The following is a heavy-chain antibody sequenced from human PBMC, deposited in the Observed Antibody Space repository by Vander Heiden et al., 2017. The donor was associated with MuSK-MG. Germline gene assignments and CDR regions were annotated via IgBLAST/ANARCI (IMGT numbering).Heavy chain of an antibody. V-gene: IGHV1-69*17. CDR2: FIPIFGIA. CDR1: GGNFSSYA. Sequence: QVQLVQAGAEVKKHGSSVKVPCKASGGNFSSYAISRVRQAPGQGLEGVGGFIPIFGIANYAQKFQGRVTITADKSTSTAYMELSSLRSEDTAVYSCARDLLGEYSSGWYGSYNWFDPWGQGTLVTVSS. J-gene: IGHJ5*02. D-gene: IGHD6-19*01. CDR3: ARDLLGEYSSGWYGSYNWFDP.